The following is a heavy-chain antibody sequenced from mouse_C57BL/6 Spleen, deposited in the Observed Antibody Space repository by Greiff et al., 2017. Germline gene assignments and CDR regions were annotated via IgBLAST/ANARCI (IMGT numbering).Heavy chain of an antibody. CDR2: IYPGDGDT. J-gene: IGHJ3*01. Sequence: VQLQQSGPELVKPGASVKISCTASGYAFSSSWMTWVKQRPGKGLEWIGRIYPGDGDTNYNGKFKGKATLTADKSSSTAYMQRSSLTSEDSAVYCCAREGVTTSVAYWGQGALVTVSA. CDR3: AREGVTTSVAY. V-gene: IGHV1-82*01. D-gene: IGHD2-2*01. CDR1: GYAFSSSW.